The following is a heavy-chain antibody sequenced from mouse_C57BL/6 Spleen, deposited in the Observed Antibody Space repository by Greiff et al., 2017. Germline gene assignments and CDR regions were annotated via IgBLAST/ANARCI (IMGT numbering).Heavy chain of an antibody. CDR1: GYTFTDYE. CDR2: IDPETGGT. Sequence: VQLQQSGAELVRPGASVTLSCKASGYTFTDYEMHWVKQTPVHGLEWIGAIDPETGGTAYNQKFKGKAILTADKSSSTAYMELRSLTSEDSAVYYCTSRWTGYAMDYWGQGTSVTVSS. V-gene: IGHV1-15*01. CDR3: TSRWTGYAMDY. D-gene: IGHD2-3*01. J-gene: IGHJ4*01.